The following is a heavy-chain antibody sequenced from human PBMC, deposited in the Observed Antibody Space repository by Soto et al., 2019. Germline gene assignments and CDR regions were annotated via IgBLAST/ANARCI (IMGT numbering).Heavy chain of an antibody. Sequence: QVQLQESGPGLVKPSQTLSLTCTVSGGSISSGGYYWSWIRQHPGKGLEWIGYIYYSGSTYYNPSLKSRVTISVDTSKNQFSLKLSSVTAADTAVYYCARDEILWFGDDYGMDVWGQGTTVTVSS. D-gene: IGHD3-10*01. V-gene: IGHV4-31*03. CDR1: GGSISSGGYY. J-gene: IGHJ6*02. CDR3: ARDEILWFGDDYGMDV. CDR2: IYYSGST.